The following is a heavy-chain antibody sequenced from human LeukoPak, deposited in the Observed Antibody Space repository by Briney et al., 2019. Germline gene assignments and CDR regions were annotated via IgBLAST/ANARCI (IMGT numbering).Heavy chain of an antibody. CDR3: ARVGWELLGPFDH. J-gene: IGHJ4*02. CDR2: IYYTGSS. CDR1: GGSISSSSYY. D-gene: IGHD1-26*01. Sequence: SETLSLTCTVSGGSISSSSYYWGWIRQPPGKGLEWIGSIYYTGSSYYNPSLKSRVTISVDRSKNQFSLKLRSVIAADTAVYYCARVGWELLGPFDHWGQGTLVTVSS. V-gene: IGHV4-39*07.